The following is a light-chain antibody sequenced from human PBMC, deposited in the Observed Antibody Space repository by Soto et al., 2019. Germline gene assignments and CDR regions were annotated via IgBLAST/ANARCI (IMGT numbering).Light chain of an antibody. V-gene: IGKV1-39*01. Sequence: DIQMTQSPSSLSASVGDRVTITCRASESINSYLNWYQQKPGKAPKLLMYAASSLQSVVPSRFSGSGSGTDFTLTISSLQPEDFATYYCQQSYISPWTFGQGTKMEIK. CDR1: ESINSY. CDR3: QQSYISPWT. CDR2: AAS. J-gene: IGKJ1*01.